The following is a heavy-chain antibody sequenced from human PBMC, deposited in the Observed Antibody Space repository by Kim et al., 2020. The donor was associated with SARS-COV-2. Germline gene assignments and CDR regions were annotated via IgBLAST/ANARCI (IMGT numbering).Heavy chain of an antibody. V-gene: IGHV3-21*01. J-gene: IGHJ3*02. CDR1: GFTFSSYS. CDR2: ISSSSSYI. D-gene: IGHD2-15*01. CDR3: ARDSVMIVVVAATAEDDAFDI. Sequence: GGSLRLSCAASGFTFSSYSMNWVRQAPGKGLEWVSSISSSSSYIYYADSVKGRFTISRDNAKNSLYLQMNSLRAEDTAVYYCARDSVMIVVVAATAEDDAFDIWGQGTMVTVSS.